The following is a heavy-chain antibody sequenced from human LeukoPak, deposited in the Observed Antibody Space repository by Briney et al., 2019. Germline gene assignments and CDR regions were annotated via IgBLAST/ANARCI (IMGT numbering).Heavy chain of an antibody. Sequence: SETLSLTCSVSGGSFSTNIYFYRWIRLPPGEGLEGIGEIHNRGTTYYNPSLRSRVTLSVDTSKNQFSLRLTSVTAADTAVYYCARVTYNGYQHFDYWGQGNLVTVS. CDR3: ARVTYNGYQHFDY. CDR2: IHNRGTT. CDR1: GGSFSTNIYF. J-gene: IGHJ4*02. V-gene: IGHV4-39*07. D-gene: IGHD3-10*01.